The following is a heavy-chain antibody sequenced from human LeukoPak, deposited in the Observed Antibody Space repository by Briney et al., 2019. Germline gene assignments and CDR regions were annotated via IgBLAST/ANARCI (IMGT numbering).Heavy chain of an antibody. CDR2: IYYSGST. J-gene: IGHJ4*02. CDR3: ARVSSSVDIVATIHYFDY. Sequence: KPSETLSITCTVSGGSISSYYWSWIRQPPGKGLEWIGYIYYSGSTNYNPSLKSRVTISVDTSKNQFSLKLSSVTAADTAVYYCARVSSSVDIVATIHYFDYWGQGTLVTVSS. CDR1: GGSISSYY. D-gene: IGHD5-12*01. V-gene: IGHV4-59*01.